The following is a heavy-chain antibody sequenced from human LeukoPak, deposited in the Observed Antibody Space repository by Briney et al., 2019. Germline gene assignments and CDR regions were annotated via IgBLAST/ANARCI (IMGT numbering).Heavy chain of an antibody. Sequence: ASVKVSCKTSGFSITDYFMHWVRQAPGQGLEWTGMINPSDGFTRQAQKFEGRVTITSDTSTSTVYMEMSSLTSEDTAVYYCARAVDQDFDYWGQGTLATVSS. J-gene: IGHJ4*02. CDR3: ARAVDQDFDY. V-gene: IGHV1-46*01. CDR2: INPSDGFT. CDR1: GFSITDYF. D-gene: IGHD3/OR15-3a*01.